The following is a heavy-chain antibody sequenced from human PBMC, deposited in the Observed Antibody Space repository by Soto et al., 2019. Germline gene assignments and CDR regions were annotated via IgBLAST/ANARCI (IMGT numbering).Heavy chain of an antibody. CDR1: GYSFTSYW. J-gene: IGHJ4*02. D-gene: IGHD2-2*01. V-gene: IGHV5-51*01. CDR2: IHPSDSDT. Sequence: GESLKISCKGSGYSFTSYWVAWVRQMPGKGLEWMGIIHPSDSDTRYSQSFQGQVTISADRSINTLYLHWSTLKASDTDMYYCARRRGWDFDTPGYVFDHWGQGPLVTVPS. CDR3: ARRRGWDFDTPGYVFDH.